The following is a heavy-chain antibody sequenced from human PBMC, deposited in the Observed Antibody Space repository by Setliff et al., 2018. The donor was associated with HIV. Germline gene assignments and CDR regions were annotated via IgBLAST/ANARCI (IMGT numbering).Heavy chain of an antibody. Sequence: PSETLSLTCTVSGGSISSGYYYWSWIRQHPGKGLEWIGYIYNTGSTYHSPSLESRVTISIDTSKNQFSLKLYSVTAADTSVYYCARRWGIRGYSSWGQGTLVTVSS. V-gene: IGHV4-31*03. CDR1: GGSISSGYYY. CDR2: IYNTGST. CDR3: ARRWGIRGYSS. J-gene: IGHJ5*02. D-gene: IGHD5-18*01.